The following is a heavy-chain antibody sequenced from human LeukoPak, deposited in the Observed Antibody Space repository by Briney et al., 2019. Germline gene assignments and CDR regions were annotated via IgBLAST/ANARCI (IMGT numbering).Heavy chain of an antibody. CDR2: ISSSGSTI. Sequence: GGSLRLSCAASGFTFSDYYMSWLRQAPGKGLEWVSYISSSGSTIYYADSVKGRFTISRDNAKNSLYLQMNSLRAEDTAVYYCARIEYSSWAFDIWGQGTMVTVSS. J-gene: IGHJ3*02. CDR1: GFTFSDYY. CDR3: ARIEYSSWAFDI. V-gene: IGHV3-11*04. D-gene: IGHD6-6*01.